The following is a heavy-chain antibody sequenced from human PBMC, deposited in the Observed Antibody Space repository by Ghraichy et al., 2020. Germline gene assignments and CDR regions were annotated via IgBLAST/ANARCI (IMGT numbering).Heavy chain of an antibody. J-gene: IGHJ6*02. D-gene: IGHD6-19*01. Sequence: ASVKVSCKASGYTFTSYYMHWVRQAPGQGLEWMGIINPSGGSTSYAQKFQGRVTMTRDTSTSTVYMELSSLRSEDTAVYYCARDIRQYGAVAVYYYYGMDVWGQGTTVTVSS. CDR2: INPSGGST. CDR1: GYTFTSYY. CDR3: ARDIRQYGAVAVYYYYGMDV. V-gene: IGHV1-46*01.